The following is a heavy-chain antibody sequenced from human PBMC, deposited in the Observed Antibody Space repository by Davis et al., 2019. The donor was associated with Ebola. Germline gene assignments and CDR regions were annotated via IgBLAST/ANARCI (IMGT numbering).Heavy chain of an antibody. D-gene: IGHD5-18*01. CDR3: AKSGGYGYGYYFDF. Sequence: GESLKISCAASGFTFSSYAMSWVRQAPGKGLEWVSSITGSGGTTYYADSVKGRFTISRDNSKRMLYLQMKSLRVDDTAVYYCAKSGGYGYGYYFDFWGQGTLVSVS. V-gene: IGHV3-23*01. J-gene: IGHJ4*02. CDR2: ITGSGGTT. CDR1: GFTFSSYA.